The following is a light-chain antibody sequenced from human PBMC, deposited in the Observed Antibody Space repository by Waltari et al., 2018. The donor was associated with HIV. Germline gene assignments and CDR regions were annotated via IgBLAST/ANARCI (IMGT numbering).Light chain of an antibody. V-gene: IGLV2-14*01. CDR3: ASYTITSTLV. J-gene: IGLJ3*02. CDR2: DAN. CDR1: SSDIATYNY. Sequence: QSALTQPASVSGSLGQSITISCIGTSSDIATYNYFSWYQHHPDKAPRLVIYDANSRPSGVPFRFSGSKSGNTASLTISGLQAEDEADYYCASYTITSTLVFGGGTKVTVL.